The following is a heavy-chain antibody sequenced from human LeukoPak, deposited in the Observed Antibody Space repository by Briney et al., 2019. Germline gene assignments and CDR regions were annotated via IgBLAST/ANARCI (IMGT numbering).Heavy chain of an antibody. D-gene: IGHD1-14*01. Sequence: GGSLRLSCAASGFIFSGSSMHWVRQAPGKGLEWVSFIRFGATNKYYAASVKGRFTISRDNSNSTLYLQLNNLRTEDTATYFCAKEQYPGYFDYWGQGTLVTVSS. V-gene: IGHV3-30*02. CDR2: IRFGATNK. CDR1: GFIFSGSS. CDR3: AKEQYPGYFDY. J-gene: IGHJ4*02.